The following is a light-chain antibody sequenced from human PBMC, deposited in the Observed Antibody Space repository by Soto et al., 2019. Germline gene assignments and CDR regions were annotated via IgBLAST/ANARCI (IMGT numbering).Light chain of an antibody. Sequence: DIQMTQSPSSLSASVGDRVTITCRAIQSISSYLNWYQQKPGKAPKLLIYDASSLESGVPSRFSGSGSGTEFTLTISSLQPDDFATYYCQQYNRYWTFGQGTKV. V-gene: IGKV1-5*01. CDR3: QQYNRYWT. J-gene: IGKJ1*01. CDR1: QSISSY. CDR2: DAS.